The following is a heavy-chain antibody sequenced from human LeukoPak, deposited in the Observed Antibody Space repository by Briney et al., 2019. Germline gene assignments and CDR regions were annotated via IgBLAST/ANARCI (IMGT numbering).Heavy chain of an antibody. Sequence: PSETLSLTCTVSGGSISSYYWSWIRQPPGKGLKWIGYIYYSGSTNYNPSLKSRVTISVDTSKNQFSLKLSSVTAADTAVYYCARHGPKQVVHYYYYYMDVWGKGTTVTVSS. CDR1: GGSISSYY. D-gene: IGHD2-15*01. J-gene: IGHJ6*03. CDR2: IYYSGST. CDR3: ARHGPKQVVHYYYYYMDV. V-gene: IGHV4-59*01.